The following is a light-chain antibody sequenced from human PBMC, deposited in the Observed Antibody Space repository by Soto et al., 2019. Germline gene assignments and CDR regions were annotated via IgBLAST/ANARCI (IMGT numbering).Light chain of an antibody. V-gene: IGKV3-15*01. CDR1: QNGNTN. J-gene: IGKJ4*01. Sequence: VVMTQSPATLSVSPGDRATLSCRASQNGNTNLAWYQQQPGQAPSLLLFGASTWATGIPARFSGSGSGTEFTLTISSLPTEDFAVYYCQQYNNWPLTFGGGTKVEIK. CDR2: GAS. CDR3: QQYNNWPLT.